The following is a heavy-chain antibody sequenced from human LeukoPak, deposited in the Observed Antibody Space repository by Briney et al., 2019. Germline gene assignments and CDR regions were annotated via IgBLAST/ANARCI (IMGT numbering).Heavy chain of an antibody. D-gene: IGHD1-26*01. Sequence: GGSLRLSCAASGFTFSGYCMTWIRQAPGKGLEWVLYISGDGNTIDYADAVKGRFTISRDNAKNSLYLQMNSLRAEDTALYYCARGGAQGMDVWGQGTTVTVS. V-gene: IGHV3-11*01. J-gene: IGHJ6*02. CDR3: ARGGAQGMDV. CDR2: ISGDGNTI. CDR1: GFTFSGYC.